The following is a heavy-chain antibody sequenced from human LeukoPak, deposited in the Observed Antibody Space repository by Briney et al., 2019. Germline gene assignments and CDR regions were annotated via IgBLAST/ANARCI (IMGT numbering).Heavy chain of an antibody. CDR2: IYYSGST. Sequence: SETLSLTCTVSGGSISSYYWSWIRQPPGKGLEWIGYIYYSGSTNYNPSLKSRVTMSVDTPKNQFSLKLSSVTAADTAVYYCAREAVAGTDWFDPWGQGTLVTVSS. J-gene: IGHJ5*02. CDR1: GGSISSYY. CDR3: AREAVAGTDWFDP. V-gene: IGHV4-59*12. D-gene: IGHD6-19*01.